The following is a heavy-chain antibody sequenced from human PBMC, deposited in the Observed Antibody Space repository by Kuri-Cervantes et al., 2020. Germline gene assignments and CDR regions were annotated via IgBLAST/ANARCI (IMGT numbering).Heavy chain of an antibody. J-gene: IGHJ4*02. V-gene: IGHV4-30-2*01. CDR3: ARGSMGWFGESTRLDY. Sequence: SETLSLTCAVSGGSISSGGYSWSWIRQPPGKGLEWMGYIYHSGSTYYNPSLKSRVTISVDRSKNQFSLKLSSVTAADTAVYYCARGSMGWFGESTRLDYWGQGTLVTVSS. D-gene: IGHD3-10*01. CDR1: GGSISSGGYS. CDR2: IYHSGST.